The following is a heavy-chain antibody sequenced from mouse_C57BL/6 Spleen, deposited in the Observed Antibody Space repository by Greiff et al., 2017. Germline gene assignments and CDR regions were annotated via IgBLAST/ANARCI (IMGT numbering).Heavy chain of an antibody. D-gene: IGHD1-1*01. V-gene: IGHV2-2*01. J-gene: IGHJ2*01. CDR3: ARGATVVFDY. CDR1: GFSLTSYG. Sequence: QVQLQQSGPGLVQPSQSLSITCTVSGFSLTSYGVHWVRQSPGKGLEWLGVIWGGGSTDYNAAFISRLSISKDNSKSQVFFKMNSLQADDTAIYYCARGATVVFDYWGQGTTLTVSS. CDR2: IWGGGST.